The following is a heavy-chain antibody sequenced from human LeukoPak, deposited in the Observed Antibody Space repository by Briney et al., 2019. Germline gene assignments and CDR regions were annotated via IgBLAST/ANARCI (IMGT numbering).Heavy chain of an antibody. CDR1: GYSISSGYY. D-gene: IGHD2-2*01. CDR2: IYHSGST. CDR3: ARDHHDLAIFDY. Sequence: PSETLSLTCTVSGYSISSGYYWGWIRQPPGKGLEWIGSIYHSGSTYYNPSLKSRVTISVDTSKNQFSLKLSSVTAADTAVYYCARDHHDLAIFDYWGQGTLVTVSS. V-gene: IGHV4-38-2*02. J-gene: IGHJ4*02.